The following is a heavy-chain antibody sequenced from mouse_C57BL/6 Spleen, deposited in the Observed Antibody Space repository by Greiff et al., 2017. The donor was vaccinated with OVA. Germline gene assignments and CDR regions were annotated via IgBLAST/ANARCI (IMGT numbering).Heavy chain of an antibody. CDR1: GFSFNTYA. D-gene: IGHD1-1*01. Sequence: EVKVVESGGGLVQPKGSLKLSCAASGFSFNTYAMNWVRQAPGKGLEWVARIRSKSNNYATYYADSVKDRFTISRDDSESMLYLQMNNLKTEDTAMYYCVREYYGSSPFAYWGQGTLVTVSA. J-gene: IGHJ3*01. CDR2: IRSKSNNYAT. CDR3: VREYYGSSPFAY. V-gene: IGHV10-1*01.